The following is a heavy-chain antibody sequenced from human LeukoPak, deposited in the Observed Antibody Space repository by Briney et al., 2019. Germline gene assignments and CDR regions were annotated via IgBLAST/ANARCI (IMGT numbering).Heavy chain of an antibody. J-gene: IGHJ6*02. CDR3: AKGPRVAVAGHLPNYYYYGMDV. Sequence: PGRSLRLSCAASGFTFSSYAMHWVRQAPGKGLEWVAVISYDGSNKYYADSVKGRFTISRDNSKNTLHLQMNSLRAEDTAVYYCAKGPRVAVAGHLPNYYYYGMDVWGQGTTVTVSS. CDR2: ISYDGSNK. CDR1: GFTFSSYA. D-gene: IGHD6-19*01. V-gene: IGHV3-30-3*01.